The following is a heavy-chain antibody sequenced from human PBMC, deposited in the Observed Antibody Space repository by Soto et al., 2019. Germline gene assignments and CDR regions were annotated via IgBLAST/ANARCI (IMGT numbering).Heavy chain of an antibody. CDR2: IVVGSGNT. CDR1: GFTFTSSA. Sequence: SVKVSCKASGFTFTSSAVQWVRQARGQRLEWIGWIVVGSGNTNYAQKFQERVTMTRDMSTSTAYMELSSLRSEDTAVYYCAADGITAAGNFDYWGQGTLVTVSS. CDR3: AADGITAAGNFDY. D-gene: IGHD6-13*01. V-gene: IGHV1-58*01. J-gene: IGHJ4*02.